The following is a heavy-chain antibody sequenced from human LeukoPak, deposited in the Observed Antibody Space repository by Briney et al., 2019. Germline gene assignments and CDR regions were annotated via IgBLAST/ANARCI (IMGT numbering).Heavy chain of an antibody. D-gene: IGHD1-26*01. CDR2: IYYSGST. CDR1: GGSISSYY. CDR3: ARRQDGSYYVDAFDI. J-gene: IGHJ3*02. V-gene: IGHV4-39*01. Sequence: SETLSLTCTVSGGSISSYYWSWIRQPPGKGLEWIGSIYYSGSTYYNPSLKSRVTISVDTSKNQFSLKLSSVTAADTAVYYCARRQDGSYYVDAFDIWGQGTMVTVSS.